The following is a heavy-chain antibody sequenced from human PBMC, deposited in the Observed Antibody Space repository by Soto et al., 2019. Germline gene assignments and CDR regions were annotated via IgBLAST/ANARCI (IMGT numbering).Heavy chain of an antibody. Sequence: QVQLVESGGGVVQPGRSLRLSCAASGFTFSSYGMHWVRQAPGKGLEWVAVIWYDGSNKYYADSVKGRFTISRDNSKNTLYLQMNSMRAEDTAVYYCTRMGYYYDSSGYYDGYYFGYWGQGTLVTVSS. J-gene: IGHJ4*02. CDR1: GFTFSSYG. D-gene: IGHD3-22*01. V-gene: IGHV3-33*01. CDR2: IWYDGSNK. CDR3: TRMGYYYDSSGYYDGYYFGY.